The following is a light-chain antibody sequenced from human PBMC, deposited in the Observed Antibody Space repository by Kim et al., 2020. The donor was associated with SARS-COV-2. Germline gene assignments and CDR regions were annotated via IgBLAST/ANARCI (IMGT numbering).Light chain of an antibody. J-gene: IGLJ7*01. CDR3: QVWDSSSDHAV. CDR1: NIGSNA. Sequence: ATAQRARITCGGSNIGSNAVHWYQQKPGQDPVVVIYSESNRPSGIPERFSGSNPWNTTTLAISRIEAGDEADYYCQVWDSSSDHAVFGGGTQLTVL. V-gene: IGLV3-12*01. CDR2: SES.